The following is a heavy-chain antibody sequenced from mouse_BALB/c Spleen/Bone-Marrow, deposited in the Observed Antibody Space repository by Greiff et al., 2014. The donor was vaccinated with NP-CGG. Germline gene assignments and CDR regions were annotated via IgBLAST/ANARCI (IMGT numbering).Heavy chain of an antibody. CDR1: GFTFSSYT. CDR2: ISSGGSYT. D-gene: IGHD2-14*01. CDR3: TRSYYRYDEEAWFAY. V-gene: IGHV5-6-4*01. J-gene: IGHJ3*01. Sequence: EVKLVKSGGGLVKPGGSLKLSCAASGFTFSSYTMSWVRQTPEKRLEWVATISSGGSYTYYPDSVKGRFTISRDNAKNTLYLQMSSLKSEDTAMYYCTRSYYRYDEEAWFAYWGQGTLVTVSA.